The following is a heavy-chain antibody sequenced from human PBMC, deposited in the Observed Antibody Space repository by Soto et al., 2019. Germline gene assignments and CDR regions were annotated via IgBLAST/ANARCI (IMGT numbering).Heavy chain of an antibody. J-gene: IGHJ4*02. CDR2: ISASGCST. CDR3: AKEGGD. CDR1: GFTFSSYA. Sequence: VQLLESGVGLVQPGGSLRLSCAASGFTFSSYAMSWVRQPPGKGLEWVSAISASGCSTYYADSVKGRCTISRDTSKNTRYLQMNSLRAEDAAVYYCAKEGGDWGQGSLVNVSA. V-gene: IGHV3-23*01. D-gene: IGHD2-21*01.